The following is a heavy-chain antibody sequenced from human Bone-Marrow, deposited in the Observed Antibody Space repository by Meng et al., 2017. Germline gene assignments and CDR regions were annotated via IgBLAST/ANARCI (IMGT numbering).Heavy chain of an antibody. CDR1: GVSFSGYY. CDR3: ARSRVGSGWYEDY. Sequence: LQQVGAGLSKPSETLSLTCADYGVSFSGYYWSWIRQPPGKGLEWIGEINHSGSTNYNPSLKRRVTISVDTSKNQFSLKLSSVTAADTAVYYCARSRVGSGWYEDYWGQGTLVTVSS. CDR2: INHSGST. D-gene: IGHD6-19*01. J-gene: IGHJ4*02. V-gene: IGHV4-34*01.